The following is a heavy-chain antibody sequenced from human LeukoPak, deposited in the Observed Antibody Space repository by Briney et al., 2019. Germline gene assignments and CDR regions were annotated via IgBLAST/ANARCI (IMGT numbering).Heavy chain of an antibody. J-gene: IGHJ3*02. D-gene: IGHD3-22*01. CDR2: ISAYNGNT. V-gene: IGHV1-18*01. CDR1: GYTFTSYG. CDR3: ARDLGDLYYYDSSGYLAFDI. Sequence: ASVKVSCKASGYTFTSYGISWVRQAPGQGLEWMGWISAYNGNTNYAQELQGRVTMTTDTSTSTAYMELRSLRSDDTAVYYCARDLGDLYYYDSSGYLAFDIWGQGTMVTVSS.